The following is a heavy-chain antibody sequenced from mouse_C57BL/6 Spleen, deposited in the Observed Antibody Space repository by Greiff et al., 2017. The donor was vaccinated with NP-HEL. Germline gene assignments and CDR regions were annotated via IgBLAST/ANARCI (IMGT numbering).Heavy chain of an antibody. CDR2: ISSGGSYT. J-gene: IGHJ2*01. V-gene: IGHV5-6*01. CDR3: ARRRTGVYFDY. CDR1: GFTFSSYG. D-gene: IGHD4-1*01. Sequence: EVQGVESGGDLVKPGGSLKLSCAASGFTFSSYGMSWVRQTPDKRLEWVATISSGGSYTYYPDSVKGRFTISRDNAKNTLYLQMSSLKSEDTAMYYCARRRTGVYFDYWGQGTTLTVST.